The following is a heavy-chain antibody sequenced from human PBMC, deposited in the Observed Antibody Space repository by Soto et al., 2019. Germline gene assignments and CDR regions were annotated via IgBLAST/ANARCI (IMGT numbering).Heavy chain of an antibody. CDR1: GFTVSGMF. V-gene: IGHV3-53*01. CDR3: ARDADSSGLHY. D-gene: IGHD6-19*01. J-gene: IGHJ4*02. CDR2: IYPAGPT. Sequence: GGSLRLSCAASGFTVSGMFMNWVRQAPGKGLEWVSVIYPAGPTYYADSVKGRFTISRDNSKNTLFLQLNNLRAEDTAVYYCARDADSSGLHYWGQGILVTVSS.